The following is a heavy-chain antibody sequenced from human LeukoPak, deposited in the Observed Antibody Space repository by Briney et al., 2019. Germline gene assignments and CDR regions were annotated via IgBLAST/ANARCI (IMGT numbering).Heavy chain of an antibody. J-gene: IGHJ4*02. CDR1: GFTFSSYG. CDR3: ARDIPVDY. Sequence: GGSLRLSCAASGFTFSSYGMHWVRQAPGKGLEWVAFIRYDGSNKYYADSVKGRFTISRDNSKNTLYLQMNSLTTEDTAVYYCARDIPVDYWGQGTLVTVSS. CDR2: IRYDGSNK. V-gene: IGHV3-30*02.